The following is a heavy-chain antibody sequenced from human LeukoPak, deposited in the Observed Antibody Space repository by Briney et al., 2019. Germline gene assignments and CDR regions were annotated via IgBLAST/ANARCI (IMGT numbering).Heavy chain of an antibody. Sequence: GGSLRLSCAASGFTFSSYSMNWVRQAPGKRLEWVSSISSSSSYIYYADLVKGRFTISRDNAKNSLYLQINSLRAEDTGVYYCARDNDFWSGSHGWFDPWGQGTLVTVSS. CDR2: ISSSSSYI. D-gene: IGHD3-3*01. CDR1: GFTFSSYS. CDR3: ARDNDFWSGSHGWFDP. V-gene: IGHV3-21*01. J-gene: IGHJ5*02.